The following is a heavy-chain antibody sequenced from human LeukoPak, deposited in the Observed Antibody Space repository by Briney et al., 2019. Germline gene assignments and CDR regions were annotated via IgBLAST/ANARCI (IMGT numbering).Heavy chain of an antibody. V-gene: IGHV1-69*04. CDR2: IIPILGIA. J-gene: IGHJ4*02. Sequence: ASVKVSCKASGGTFSSYAISWVRQAPGQGLEWMGRIIPILGIANYAQKFQGRVTITADKSTSTPYMELSSLRSEDTAVYECAREPGYGGNSAGDYWGQGTLVTVSS. CDR1: GGTFSSYA. D-gene: IGHD4-23*01. CDR3: AREPGYGGNSAGDY.